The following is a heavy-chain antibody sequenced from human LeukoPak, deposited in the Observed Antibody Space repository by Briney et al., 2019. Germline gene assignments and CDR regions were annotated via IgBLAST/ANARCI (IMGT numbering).Heavy chain of an antibody. Sequence: SETLSLTCTVAGGSMRDYYWSWIRQPPGKGLEWIGYTYHSGSTDYNPSLKSRVTMSVDTSKNQFSLKLTSVTAADTAVYYCARRRQWLDFDYWGQGTLVTVSS. V-gene: IGHV4-59*08. CDR1: GGSMRDYY. CDR3: ARRRQWLDFDY. J-gene: IGHJ4*02. CDR2: TYHSGST. D-gene: IGHD6-19*01.